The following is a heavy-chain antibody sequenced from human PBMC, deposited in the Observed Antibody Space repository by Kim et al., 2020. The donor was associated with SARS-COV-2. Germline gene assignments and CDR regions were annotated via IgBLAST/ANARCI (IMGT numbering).Heavy chain of an antibody. D-gene: IGHD6-19*01. J-gene: IGHJ6*02. V-gene: IGHV3-23*01. CDR3: AKALDIAVAGSYGMDV. Sequence: SVKGRFTISRDNSKNTLYLQMNSLRAEDTAVYYCAKALDIAVAGSYGMDVWGQGTTVTVSS.